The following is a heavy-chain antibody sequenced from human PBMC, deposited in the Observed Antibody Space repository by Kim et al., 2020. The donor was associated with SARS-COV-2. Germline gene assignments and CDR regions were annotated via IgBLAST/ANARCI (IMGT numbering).Heavy chain of an antibody. CDR2: INPNSGGT. V-gene: IGHV1-2*02. D-gene: IGHD3-3*01. Sequence: ASVKVSCKASGYTFTGYYMHWVRQAPGQGLEWMGWINPNSGGTNYAQKFQGRVTMTRDTSISTAYMELSRLRSDDTAVYYCARSAVWSGYYHDAFDIWGQGTMVTVSS. CDR3: ARSAVWSGYYHDAFDI. J-gene: IGHJ3*02. CDR1: GYTFTGYY.